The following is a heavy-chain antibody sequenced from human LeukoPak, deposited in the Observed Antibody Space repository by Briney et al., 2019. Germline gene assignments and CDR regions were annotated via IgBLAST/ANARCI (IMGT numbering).Heavy chain of an antibody. V-gene: IGHV3-11*01. CDR3: ARDQGLSAGYYDILTGYGIYFDY. Sequence: GGSLRLSCAASGFTFSDYYMSWIRQAPGKGLEWVSYISSSGSTIYYADSVKGGFTISRDNAKNSLYLQMNSLRAEDTAVYYCARDQGLSAGYYDILTGYGIYFDYWGQGTLVTVSS. D-gene: IGHD3-9*01. J-gene: IGHJ4*02. CDR2: ISSSGSTI. CDR1: GFTFSDYY.